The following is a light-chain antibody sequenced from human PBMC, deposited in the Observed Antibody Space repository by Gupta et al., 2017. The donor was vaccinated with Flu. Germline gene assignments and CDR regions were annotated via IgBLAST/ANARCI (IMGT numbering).Light chain of an antibody. J-gene: IGKJ1*01. CDR1: QSLLHSNGYNY. CDR2: SGS. CDR3: MQSLQTPWT. V-gene: IGKV2-28*01. Sequence: VTPGEPASISCRSSQSLLHSNGYNYLDWYLQKAGQSPQLLIYSGSNRASGVPDRFSGSGSGTDFTLKIRRVEAEDVGVYYCMQSLQTPWTFGQGTKVEIK.